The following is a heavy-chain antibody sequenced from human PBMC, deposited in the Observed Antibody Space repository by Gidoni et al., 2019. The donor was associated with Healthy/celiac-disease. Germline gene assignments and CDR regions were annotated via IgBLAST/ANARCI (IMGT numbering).Heavy chain of an antibody. Sequence: QVQLQESGPGLVKPSQTLSLTCTVSGGSISSGGSYWIWIRQHPGKGLEWIGYIYYSGSTYYNPSLKSRVTISVDTSKNQFSLKLSSVTAADTAVYYCASGGIAAAILTWGRGTLVTVSS. CDR3: ASGGIAAAILT. CDR2: IYYSGST. CDR1: GGSISSGGSY. V-gene: IGHV4-31*03. D-gene: IGHD6-13*01. J-gene: IGHJ2*01.